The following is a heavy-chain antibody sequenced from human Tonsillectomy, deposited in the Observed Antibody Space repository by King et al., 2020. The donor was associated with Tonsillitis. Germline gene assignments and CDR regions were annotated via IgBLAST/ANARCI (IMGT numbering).Heavy chain of an antibody. CDR1: GGSISRSNHY. CDR3: ARHRGSGWYANDY. J-gene: IGHJ4*02. V-gene: IGHV4-39*01. D-gene: IGHD6-19*01. Sequence: QLQESGPGLVKPSETLSLTCTVSGGSISRSNHYWGWIRQPPGKGLEWVGSVYYSGTTYYNPSLKSRLTISEDTSKNQFSLKLSSVTAADTALYFCARHRGSGWYANDYWGQGTLVTVSS. CDR2: VYYSGTT.